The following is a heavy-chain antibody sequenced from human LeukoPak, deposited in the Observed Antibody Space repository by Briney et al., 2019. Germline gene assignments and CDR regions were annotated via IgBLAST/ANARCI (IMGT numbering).Heavy chain of an antibody. CDR1: GGSISSYY. D-gene: IGHD4-17*01. CDR3: ARLKYGDYGLYYFDY. Sequence: SETLSLTCPVSGGSISSYYWSWTRQPPGKGLESIGYIYYSNTNYNPSLKSRVTISVDTYKNQFSLKLSSVTAADTAVYYCARLKYGDYGLYYFDYWGEGTLVTVSS. V-gene: IGHV4-59*08. J-gene: IGHJ4*02. CDR2: IYYSNT.